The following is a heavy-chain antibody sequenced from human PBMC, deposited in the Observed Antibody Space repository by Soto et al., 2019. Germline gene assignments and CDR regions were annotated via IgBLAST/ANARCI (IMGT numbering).Heavy chain of an antibody. J-gene: IGHJ5*02. V-gene: IGHV4-61*01. Sequence: QAQLQESGPGVVKPSETLSLTCTVSGGSVSSDSYYWSWIWQPPGKRLEWIGNVYHSGSTNYSPTLKSRVTMSVETSKNQFSLKLNSVTAADTAVYYCARVSFYYDSSGYGVGWFDHWGRGTPVTASS. CDR1: GGSVSSDSYY. CDR3: ARVSFYYDSSGYGVGWFDH. D-gene: IGHD3-22*01. CDR2: VYHSGST.